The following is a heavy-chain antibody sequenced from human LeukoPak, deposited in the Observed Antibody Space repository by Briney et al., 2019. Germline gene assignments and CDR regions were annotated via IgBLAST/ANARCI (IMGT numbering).Heavy chain of an antibody. CDR1: GFSFSGYA. CDR2: ISSSSSTI. D-gene: IGHD3-22*01. V-gene: IGHV3-48*01. J-gene: IGHJ4*02. CDR3: ARVPTLTYYYDSSGYPS. Sequence: GGSLRLSCIASGFSFSGYAMSWVRQAPGKGLEWVSYISSSSSTIYYADSVKGRFTISRDNAKNSLYLQMNSLRAEDTAVYYCARVPTLTYYYDSSGYPSWGQGTLVTVSS.